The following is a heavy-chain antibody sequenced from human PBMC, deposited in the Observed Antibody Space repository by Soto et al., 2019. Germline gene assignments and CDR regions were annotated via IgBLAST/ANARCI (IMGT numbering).Heavy chain of an antibody. V-gene: IGHV3-23*01. CDR2: ISGSGGST. CDR3: AKDAYYDYIWGSYRSAYYFDY. CDR1: GFTFSSYA. Sequence: EVQLLESGGGLVQPGGCLRLSCAASGFTFSSYAMSWVRQAPGKGLEWVSAISGSGGSTYYAETVKGRFTMSRDNSKNTQYLQMNRQRDEDTAVYYYAKDAYYDYIWGSYRSAYYFDYWGQGTLVTVSS. J-gene: IGHJ4*02. D-gene: IGHD3-16*02.